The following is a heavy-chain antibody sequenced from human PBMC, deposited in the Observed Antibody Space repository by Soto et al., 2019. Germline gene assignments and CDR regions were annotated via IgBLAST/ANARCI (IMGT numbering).Heavy chain of an antibody. CDR3: ARGGAARYYYYYGMDV. J-gene: IGHJ6*02. Sequence: SETLSLTCTVSGGSISSGGYYWSWIRQHPGKGLEWIGYIYYSGSTYYNPSLKSRVTISVDTSKNQFSLKLGSVTAADTAVYYCARGGAARYYYYYGMDVWGQGTTVTVSS. CDR2: IYYSGST. CDR1: GGSISSGGYY. V-gene: IGHV4-31*03. D-gene: IGHD6-6*01.